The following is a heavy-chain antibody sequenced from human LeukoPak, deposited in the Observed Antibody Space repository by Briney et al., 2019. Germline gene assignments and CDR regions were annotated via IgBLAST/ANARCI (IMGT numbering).Heavy chain of an antibody. CDR3: ARVPDYGDYFWFDP. D-gene: IGHD4-17*01. CDR1: GFTFNNYA. J-gene: IGHJ5*02. CDR2: ISGSGGSI. V-gene: IGHV3-23*01. Sequence: GGSLRLSCAASGFTFNNYAMSWVRQPPGKGLEWVSAISGSGGSIYYADSVKGRFTISRDNSKNTLYLQMNSLRAEDTAVYYCARVPDYGDYFWFDPWGQGTLVTVSS.